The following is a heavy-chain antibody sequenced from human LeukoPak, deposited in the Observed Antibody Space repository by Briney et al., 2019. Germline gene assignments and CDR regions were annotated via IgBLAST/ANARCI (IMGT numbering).Heavy chain of an antibody. CDR1: GFTFSSYS. CDR3: ARLKLAVAGTKAFDL. Sequence: PGGSLRLSCAASGFTFSSYSMNWVRQAPGKGLEWISYISGSSYTIYYTDSVKGRFTISRDNAKNSLFLQMNSLRAEDTAVYYCARLKLAVAGTKAFDLWGQGTMVFVSS. V-gene: IGHV3-48*01. CDR2: ISGSSYTI. J-gene: IGHJ3*01. D-gene: IGHD6-19*01.